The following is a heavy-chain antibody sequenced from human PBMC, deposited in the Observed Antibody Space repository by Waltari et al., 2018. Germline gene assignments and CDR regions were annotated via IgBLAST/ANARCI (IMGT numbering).Heavy chain of an antibody. CDR3: AKEYYDSSGTLDY. J-gene: IGHJ4*02. CDR2: ISWNSGSI. CDR1: GFTFDDYA. Sequence: EVQLVESGGGLVQPGRSLSLSCAASGFTFDDYAMHWVRQAPGKGLGWVSGISWNSGSIGYADSVKGRFTISRDNAKNSLYLQMNSLRAEDTALYYCAKEYYDSSGTLDYWGQGTLVTVSS. D-gene: IGHD3-22*01. V-gene: IGHV3-9*01.